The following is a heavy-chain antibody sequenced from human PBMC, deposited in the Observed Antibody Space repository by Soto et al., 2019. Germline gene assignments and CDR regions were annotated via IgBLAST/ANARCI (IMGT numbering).Heavy chain of an antibody. CDR2: ISSSSSYT. CDR3: ARDHCSGGSCYPGEFDY. J-gene: IGHJ4*02. CDR1: GFTFSDYY. V-gene: IGHV3-11*06. D-gene: IGHD2-15*01. Sequence: QVQLVESGGGLVKPGGSLRLSCAASGFTFSDYYMSWIRQAPGQGLEWVSYISSSSSYTNYADSVKGRFTISRDNAKNSPDLQMNSLRAEYTAVYYCARDHCSGGSCYPGEFDYWGQGTLVTVSS.